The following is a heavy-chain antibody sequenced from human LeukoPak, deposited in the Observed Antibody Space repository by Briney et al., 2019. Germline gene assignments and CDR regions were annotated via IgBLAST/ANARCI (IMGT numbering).Heavy chain of an antibody. Sequence: ASVKVSCKASGGTFSSYAISWVRQATGQGLEWMGWMNPNSGNTGYAQKFRGRVTMTRNTSISTAYMELSSLRSEDTAVYYCARSGPKYYYDSIWGQGTMVTVSS. V-gene: IGHV1-8*02. CDR1: GGTFSSYA. D-gene: IGHD3-22*01. CDR2: MNPNSGNT. CDR3: ARSGPKYYYDSI. J-gene: IGHJ3*02.